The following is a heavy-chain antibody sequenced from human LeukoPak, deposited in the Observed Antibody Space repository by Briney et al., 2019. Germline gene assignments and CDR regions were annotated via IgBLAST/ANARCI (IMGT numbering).Heavy chain of an antibody. CDR2: IYYGGTT. J-gene: IGHJ6*03. V-gene: IGHV4-38-2*01. CDR3: ARQISDYYYYYIDV. Sequence: SETLSLTCAVSGYSICSGYYWGWIRQPPGKGLEWIGNIYYGGTTYYNSSLKSRVTISEDTSKNRFSLILSSVTAADTAVYYCARQISDYYYYYIDVWGKGTTAIVSS. CDR1: GYSICSGYY.